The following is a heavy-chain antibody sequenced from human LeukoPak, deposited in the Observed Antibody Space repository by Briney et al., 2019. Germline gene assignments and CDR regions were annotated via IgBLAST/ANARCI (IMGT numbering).Heavy chain of an antibody. V-gene: IGHV3-30*18. CDR2: IPYDGSHK. CDR1: GFTFSSYE. CDR3: AKAVVPFYYYHHMDV. Sequence: GGSLRLSCAASGFTFSSYEMNWVRQAPGKGLEWVAVIPYDGSHKYYADSVKGRFTISRDNSKNTLYLQMSSLRGDDTAVYYCAKAVVPFYYYHHMDVWGKGTTVIVSS. J-gene: IGHJ6*03. D-gene: IGHD2-15*01.